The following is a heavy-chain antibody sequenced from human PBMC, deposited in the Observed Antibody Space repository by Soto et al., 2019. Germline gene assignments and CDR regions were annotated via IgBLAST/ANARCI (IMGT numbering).Heavy chain of an antibody. Sequence: ASVKVSCKASGYTFSTYGISWVRQAPGQGLEWMGWISGYNGNTNYAQKLQGRVTMTTDTSTSTAYMQLRSLRSDDTAVHYCARTFLTMVNTYFHCGMDVWGQGTTVTVSS. CDR1: GYTFSTYG. D-gene: IGHD3-10*01. CDR2: ISGYNGNT. J-gene: IGHJ6*02. CDR3: ARTFLTMVNTYFHCGMDV. V-gene: IGHV1-18*01.